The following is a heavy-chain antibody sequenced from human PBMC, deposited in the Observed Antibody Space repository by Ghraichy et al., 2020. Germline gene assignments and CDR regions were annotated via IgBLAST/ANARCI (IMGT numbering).Heavy chain of an antibody. V-gene: IGHV4-59*01. CDR1: GDSIISYY. J-gene: IGHJ4*02. CDR2: GYYSGST. Sequence: SETLSLTCTVSGDSIISYYWSWIRQPPGKGLEWIGYGYYSGSTNYNPSLKSRVTISVDTSKNQFSLKLCSVTAADTAGYYCARVGQWGDPFDYWGQGTPVTVSS. CDR3: ARVGQWGDPFDY. D-gene: IGHD6-19*01.